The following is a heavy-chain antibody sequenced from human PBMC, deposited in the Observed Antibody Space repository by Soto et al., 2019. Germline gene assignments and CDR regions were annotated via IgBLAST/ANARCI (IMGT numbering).Heavy chain of an antibody. CDR1: GFTFDDYA. CDR3: AKGYSYGVLEPLGY. CDR2: ISWNSGII. J-gene: IGHJ4*02. D-gene: IGHD5-18*01. V-gene: IGHV3-9*01. Sequence: GGSLRLSCAASGFTFDDYAMHWVRQAPGKGLEWVSGISWNSGIIDYADSVKGRFTISRDNAKNSLYLQMNSLRAEDTALYYCAKGYSYGVLEPLGYWGQGRMVTVSS.